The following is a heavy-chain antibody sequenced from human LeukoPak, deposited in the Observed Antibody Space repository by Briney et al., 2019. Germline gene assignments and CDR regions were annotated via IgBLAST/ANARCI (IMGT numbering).Heavy chain of an antibody. CDR3: ARGTWWFDP. D-gene: IGHD2/OR15-2a*01. Sequence: PSETLSLTCAVYGGSFSGYYWSWIRQPPGKGLEWIGEINHSGSTNYNPSLKSRVTISVDTSKNQFSLKLSSVTAADTAVYYCARGTWWFDPWGQGTLVTVSS. J-gene: IGHJ5*02. V-gene: IGHV4-34*01. CDR2: INHSGST. CDR1: GGSFSGYY.